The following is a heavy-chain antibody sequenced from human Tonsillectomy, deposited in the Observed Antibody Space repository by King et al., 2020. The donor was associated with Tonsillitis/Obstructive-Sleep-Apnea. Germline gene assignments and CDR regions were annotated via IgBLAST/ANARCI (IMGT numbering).Heavy chain of an antibody. J-gene: IGHJ6*03. V-gene: IGHV3-11*01. CDR2: ISSSGSPI. CDR3: ARGTGQVWLDYYPYMDV. CDR1: GFTPSDYY. Sequence: VQLVEAGGGLVKPGGSLRLSCAASGFTPSDYYMNWIRQAPGKGLEWVSYISSSGSPIYSPDSVKGRFTISRDNARNSLFLQMNSLRAEDTAVYYCARGTGQVWLDYYPYMDVWGKGTTVTVSS. D-gene: IGHD5-18*01.